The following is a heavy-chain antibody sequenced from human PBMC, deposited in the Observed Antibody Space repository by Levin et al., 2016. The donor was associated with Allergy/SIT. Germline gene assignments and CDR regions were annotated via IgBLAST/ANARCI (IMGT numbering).Heavy chain of an antibody. J-gene: IGHJ4*02. CDR3: AKGAQPWLVPGDYFDY. Sequence: GESLKISCAVSGFPFIKYAMSWVRQAPGKGLEWVSAMRGDDTTYYADSVRGRFTISRDNSRNTVYLQMNSLRADDTAVYYCAKGAQPWLVPGDYFDYWGQGALVTVSS. CDR1: GFPFIKYA. V-gene: IGHV3-23*01. CDR2: MRGDDTT. D-gene: IGHD6-19*01.